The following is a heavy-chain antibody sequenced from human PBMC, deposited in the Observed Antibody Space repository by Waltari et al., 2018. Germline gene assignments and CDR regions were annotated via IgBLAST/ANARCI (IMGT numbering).Heavy chain of an antibody. V-gene: IGHV3-23*01. CDR1: GFTFSSYA. J-gene: IGHJ6*02. CDR2: ISGSGGST. D-gene: IGHD4-17*01. Sequence: EVQLLESGGGLVQPGGSLRLSCAASGFTFSSYAMSWVRQAPGKGLEWVSAISGSGGSTYYADSVKGRFTISRDNSKNTLYLQMNSLRAEDTAVYYCAKDLTVGTYYYYYGMDVWGQGTTVTVSS. CDR3: AKDLTVGTYYYYYGMDV.